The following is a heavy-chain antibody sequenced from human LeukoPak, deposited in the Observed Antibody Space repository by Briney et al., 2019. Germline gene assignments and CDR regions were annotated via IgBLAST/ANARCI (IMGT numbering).Heavy chain of an antibody. CDR1: GFTFSSYA. CDR3: AKSWEYYYDSSGYLDY. Sequence: PGGSLRLSCAASGFTFSSYAMSWVRQAPGKGLEWVSAISGSGGSTYYADSVKGRFTISRDNSKNTLYLQMNSLRAEDTAVYYCAKSWEYYYDSSGYLDYWGQGTLVTVSS. V-gene: IGHV3-23*01. CDR2: ISGSGGST. D-gene: IGHD3-22*01. J-gene: IGHJ4*02.